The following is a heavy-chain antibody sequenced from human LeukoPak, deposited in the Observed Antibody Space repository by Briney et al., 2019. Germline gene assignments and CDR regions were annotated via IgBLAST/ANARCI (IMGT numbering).Heavy chain of an antibody. J-gene: IGHJ4*02. D-gene: IGHD3-10*01. V-gene: IGHV3-23*01. CDR3: AKRGTVIRGIIVIGFHKEAYYFDS. Sequence: GGSLRLSCVVSGITVSNYGMSWVRQAPGKGLEGVSNISGSGCSTAYADSVKGRFTISRDNSKNTLHLQMNSLRGEDTAVYFCAKRGTVIRGIIVIGFHKEAYYFDSWGQGTLVTVSS. CDR2: ISGSGCST. CDR1: GITVSNYG.